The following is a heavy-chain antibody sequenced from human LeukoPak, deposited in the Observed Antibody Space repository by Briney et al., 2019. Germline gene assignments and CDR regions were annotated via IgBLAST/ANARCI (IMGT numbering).Heavy chain of an antibody. CDR1: GYTFTGYY. D-gene: IGHD3-9*01. V-gene: IGHV1-2*02. CDR3: AQEGVRYFGTPGAFDI. J-gene: IGHJ3*02. Sequence: ASVKVSCKASGYTFTGYYMHWVRQAPGQGLEWMGWINPNSGGTNYAQKFQGRVTMTRDTPISTAYMELSRLRSDDTAVYYCAQEGVRYFGTPGAFDIWGQGTMVTVSS. CDR2: INPNSGGT.